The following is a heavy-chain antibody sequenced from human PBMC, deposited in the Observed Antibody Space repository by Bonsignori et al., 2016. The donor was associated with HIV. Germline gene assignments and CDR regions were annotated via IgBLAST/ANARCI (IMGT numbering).Heavy chain of an antibody. J-gene: IGHJ4*02. V-gene: IGHV4-39*07. D-gene: IGHD3-16*01. CDR3: ARDPIGAGQGDY. Sequence: RQAPGKGLEWIGSIYYSGSTYYNPSLKSRVTISVDTSKNQFSLKLSSVTAADTAVYYCARDPIGAGQGDYWGQGTLVTV. CDR2: IYYSGST.